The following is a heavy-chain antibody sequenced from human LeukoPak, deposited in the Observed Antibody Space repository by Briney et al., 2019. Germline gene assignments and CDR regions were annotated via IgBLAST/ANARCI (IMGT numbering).Heavy chain of an antibody. Sequence: GGSLGLSCAASGFTFSSYAMSWVRQAPGKGLEWVSAISGSGGSTYYADSVKGRFTISRDNSKNTLYLQMNSLRAEDTAVYYCAKDALIVVVPAAMDYWGQGTLVTVSS. J-gene: IGHJ4*02. CDR2: ISGSGGST. CDR3: AKDALIVVVPAAMDY. D-gene: IGHD2-2*01. V-gene: IGHV3-23*01. CDR1: GFTFSSYA.